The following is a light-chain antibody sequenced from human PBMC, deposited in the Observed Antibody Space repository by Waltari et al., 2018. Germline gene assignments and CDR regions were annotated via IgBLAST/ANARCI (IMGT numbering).Light chain of an antibody. CDR3: MQARQTPWT. CDR1: QSLLHSSGNTF. J-gene: IGKJ1*01. Sequence: DIVMTQSPLSLPVTPGEPASISCRSSQSLLHSSGNTFLAWYVQKPGQAPQLLIYLVSNRASGVPDRCSGSGSGTDYTLKISRVEAEDVGLYYCMQARQTPWTFGQGTKVEIK. CDR2: LVS. V-gene: IGKV2-28*01.